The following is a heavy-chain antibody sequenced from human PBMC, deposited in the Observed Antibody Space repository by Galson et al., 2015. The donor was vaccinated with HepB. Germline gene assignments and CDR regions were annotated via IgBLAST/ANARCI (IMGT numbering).Heavy chain of an antibody. V-gene: IGHV3-33*08. CDR1: GFTFSSYG. J-gene: IGHJ4*02. CDR2: IWYDGSNK. D-gene: IGHD3-22*01. Sequence: SLRLSCAASGFTFSSYGMHWVRQAPGKGLEWVAVIWYDGSNKYYADSVKGRFTISRDNSKNTLYLQMNSLRAEDTAVYYCAREAGVVYYDSSGLFDYWGQGTLVTVSS. CDR3: AREAGVVYYDSSGLFDY.